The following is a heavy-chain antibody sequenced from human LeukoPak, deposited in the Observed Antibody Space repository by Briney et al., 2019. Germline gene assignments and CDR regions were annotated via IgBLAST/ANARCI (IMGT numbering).Heavy chain of an antibody. CDR2: IYTSGST. D-gene: IGHD2-2*01. Sequence: SETLSLTCTVSGGSISSCYWSWIRQPPGKGLEWIGYIYTSGSTNYNPSLKSGVTISVDTSKNQFSLKLSSVTAADTAVYYCARGYCSSTSCYNWFDPWGQGTLVTVSS. CDR1: GGSISSCY. J-gene: IGHJ5*02. V-gene: IGHV4-4*09. CDR3: ARGYCSSTSCYNWFDP.